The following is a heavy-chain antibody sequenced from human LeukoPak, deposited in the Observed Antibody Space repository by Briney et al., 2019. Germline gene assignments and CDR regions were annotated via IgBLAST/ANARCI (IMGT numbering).Heavy chain of an antibody. D-gene: IGHD5-18*01. V-gene: IGHV1-69*13. J-gene: IGHJ6*02. Sequence: SVTVSCKASGGTFSSYAISWVRHAPGQGLECMGGIIPIFGTANYAQKFQGRVTITADESTSTAYMELSSLRSEDTAVYYCAREGAAMAPTEPMDVWGQGTTVTVSS. CDR1: GGTFSSYA. CDR2: IIPIFGTA. CDR3: AREGAAMAPTEPMDV.